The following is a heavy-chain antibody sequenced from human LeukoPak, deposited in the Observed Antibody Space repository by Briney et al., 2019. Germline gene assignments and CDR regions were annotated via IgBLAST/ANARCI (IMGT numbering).Heavy chain of an antibody. CDR2: MNPNSGNT. J-gene: IGHJ6*03. CDR1: GYTFTNYD. V-gene: IGHV1-8*03. Sequence: ASVKVSCKASGYTFTNYDINWVRQATGQGLEWMGWMNPNSGNTGYAQKFQGRVTITRNTSISTAYMELSSLRSEDTAVYYCARRGGRITMVRGVIIDGGYYMDVWGKGTTVTVSS. D-gene: IGHD3-10*01. CDR3: ARRGGRITMVRGVIIDGGYYMDV.